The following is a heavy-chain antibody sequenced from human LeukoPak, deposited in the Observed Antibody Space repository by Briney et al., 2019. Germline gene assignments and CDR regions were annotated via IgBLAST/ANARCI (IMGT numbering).Heavy chain of an antibody. J-gene: IGHJ6*03. Sequence: GGSLRLSCAASGFDFTVYWMTWVRQAPGKGLEWVSYISSSSGTIYYADSVKGRFTISRDNAKNSLYLQMNSLRAEDTAVYYCARDREFSGYYMDVWGKGTTVTVSS. V-gene: IGHV3-48*01. CDR2: ISSSSGTI. CDR1: GFDFTVYW. CDR3: ARDREFSGYYMDV. D-gene: IGHD3-16*02.